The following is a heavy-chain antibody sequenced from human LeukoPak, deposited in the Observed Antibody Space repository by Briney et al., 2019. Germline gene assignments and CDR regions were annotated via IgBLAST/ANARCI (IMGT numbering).Heavy chain of an antibody. D-gene: IGHD1-14*01. Sequence: GASVTVSFTASGYTFTSYDINWVRQATGQGLEWMGWMNPNSGNTGYAQKFQGRVTMTRNTSISTAYMELSSLRSEDTAVYYCARGRGTINRRYFDYWGQGTLVTVSS. V-gene: IGHV1-8*01. CDR2: MNPNSGNT. CDR1: GYTFTSYD. CDR3: ARGRGTINRRYFDY. J-gene: IGHJ4*02.